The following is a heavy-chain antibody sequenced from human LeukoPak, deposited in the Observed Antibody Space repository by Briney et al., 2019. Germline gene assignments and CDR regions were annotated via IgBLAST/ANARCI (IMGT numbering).Heavy chain of an antibody. J-gene: IGHJ6*03. D-gene: IGHD2-2*01. CDR1: GYSFTNYW. CDR2: IYPGDSDT. V-gene: IGHV5-51*01. CDR3: ARHNYRVPAATWLYGYYYYMDV. Sequence: GESLKISCKGSGYSFTNYWIGWVRQMPGKGLEWMGIIYPGDSDTRYSPSFQGQVTISADKSISTAYLQWSSLKASDTAMYYCARHNYRVPAATWLYGYYYYMDVWGKGTTVTVSS.